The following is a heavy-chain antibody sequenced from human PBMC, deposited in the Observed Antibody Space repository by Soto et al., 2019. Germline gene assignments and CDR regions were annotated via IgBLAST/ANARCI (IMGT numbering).Heavy chain of an antibody. Sequence: SETRPLTCAVYGGTFSGYYWTWILQPPGTGLGWIGEINHSGSTNYNPSLKSRVTISVDTSKNQFSLKLTSVTAADTAVYYCARDKITGLFDYWGQGTLVT. J-gene: IGHJ4*02. CDR1: GGTFSGYY. D-gene: IGHD2-8*02. CDR3: ARDKITGLFDY. CDR2: INHSGST. V-gene: IGHV4-34*01.